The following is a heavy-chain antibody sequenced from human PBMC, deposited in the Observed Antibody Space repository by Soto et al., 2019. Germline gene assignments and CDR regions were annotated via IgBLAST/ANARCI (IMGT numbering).Heavy chain of an antibody. J-gene: IGHJ4*02. V-gene: IGHV3-30-3*01. CDR2: ISYDGSNK. CDR1: GFTFSSYA. CDR3: ARGSGGSCDFDY. D-gene: IGHD2-15*01. Sequence: QVQLVESGGGVVQPGRSLRLSCAASGFTFSSYAMHWVRQAPGKGLEWVAVISYDGSNKYYADSVKGRFTISRDNSKNTLYLQMNSLRAEDTAVYYCARGSGGSCDFDYWGQGTLFTVSS.